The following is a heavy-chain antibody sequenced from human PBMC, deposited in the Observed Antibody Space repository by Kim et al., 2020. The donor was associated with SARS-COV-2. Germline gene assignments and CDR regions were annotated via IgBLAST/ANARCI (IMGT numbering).Heavy chain of an antibody. D-gene: IGHD6-19*01. CDR2: ISSNGGST. V-gene: IGHV3-64D*06. J-gene: IGHJ4*02. Sequence: GGSLRLSCSASGFTFSSYAMHWVRQAPGKGLEYVSAISSNGGSTYYADSVKGRFTISRDNSKNTLYLQMSSLRAEDTAVYYCVKGRPSYSSGWYAPGFDYWGQGTLVTVSS. CDR3: VKGRPSYSSGWYAPGFDY. CDR1: GFTFSSYA.